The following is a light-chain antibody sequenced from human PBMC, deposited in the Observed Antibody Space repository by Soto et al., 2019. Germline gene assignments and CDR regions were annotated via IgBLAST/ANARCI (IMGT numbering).Light chain of an antibody. J-gene: IGLJ1*01. CDR2: EVT. CDR1: STDIGAYNY. Sequence: QSVLTQPASVSGSPGQSITISCTGTSTDIGAYNYVSWYQQHPGKAPKLLIYEVTNRPSGVSNRFSGSKSGNTASLTISGLQAEDEANYSCNSYTTPSNRVFGTGTKGTAL. CDR3: NSYTTPSNRV. V-gene: IGLV2-14*01.